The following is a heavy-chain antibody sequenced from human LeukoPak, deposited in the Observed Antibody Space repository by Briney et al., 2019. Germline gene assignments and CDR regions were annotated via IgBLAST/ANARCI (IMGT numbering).Heavy chain of an antibody. D-gene: IGHD4-17*01. J-gene: IGHJ5*02. CDR1: GFTFSDYY. Sequence: GGSLRLACAASGFTFSDYYMSWIRQAPGKGLEWVPYISSSSSYTNYADSVKGRFTISRDNAKNSLYLQMNSLRAEDTAVYYCARDWGTVTISPSKWFDPWGQGTLVTVSS. CDR2: ISSSSSYT. CDR3: ARDWGTVTISPSKWFDP. V-gene: IGHV3-11*06.